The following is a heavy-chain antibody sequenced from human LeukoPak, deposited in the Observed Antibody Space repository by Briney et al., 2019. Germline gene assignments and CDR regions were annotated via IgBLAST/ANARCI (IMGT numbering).Heavy chain of an antibody. CDR3: ASGHSYGADYFDY. CDR2: IKQDGSEK. D-gene: IGHD5-18*01. CDR1: GFTFSSYW. Sequence: GGSLRLSCAASGFTFSSYWMSWVRQAPGKGLEWVANIKQDGSEKYYVDSVKGRFTISRDNAKNSLYLQMNSLRAEDTAVYYCASGHSYGADYFDYWGQGTLVTVSS. V-gene: IGHV3-7*01. J-gene: IGHJ4*02.